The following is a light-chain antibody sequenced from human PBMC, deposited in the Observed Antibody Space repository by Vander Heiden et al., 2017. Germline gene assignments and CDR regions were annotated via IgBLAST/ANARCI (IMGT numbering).Light chain of an antibody. Sequence: ILLTHPPTTLPLPPGEATILSCTTRQSISDYLAWYQQKPGQAPRLLISGASNRATGIPARFSGSGSGTDFTLTISSLEPEDFAVYYCQQRNSLPLTFGGGTRVEIK. CDR3: QQRNSLPLT. V-gene: IGKV3-11*01. CDR2: GAS. CDR1: QSISDY. J-gene: IGKJ4*01.